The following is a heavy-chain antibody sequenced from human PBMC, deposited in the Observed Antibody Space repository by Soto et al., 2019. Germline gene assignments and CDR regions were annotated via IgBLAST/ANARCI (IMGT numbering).Heavy chain of an antibody. V-gene: IGHV4-59*01. D-gene: IGHD6-25*01. CDR2: TYHRGST. CDR3: ARIGGYHGPLDY. J-gene: IGHJ4*02. CDR1: GVSISSYF. Sequence: SATLSITGSVSGVSISSYFWSWIRQAPGRGLEWIGYTYHRGSTNYSPSLKSRVAISLDTSENQFSLKVNSVTAADTAVYYCARIGGYHGPLDYWGQGTPVTVSS.